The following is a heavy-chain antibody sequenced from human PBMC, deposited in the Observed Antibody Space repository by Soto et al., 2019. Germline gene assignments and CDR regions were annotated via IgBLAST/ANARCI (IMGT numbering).Heavy chain of an antibody. CDR1: VYTFTSYG. CDR3: SRDRLPPTGSYNYFYHGMDV. D-gene: IGHD2-15*01. CDR2: ISAYNGNT. J-gene: IGHJ6*02. V-gene: IGHV1-18*04. Sequence: QVQLMQSGAEVKKPGASVKVSCKASVYTFTSYGISWVRQAPGQGLEWMGWISAYNGNTEYAQKFQGRVTMTTDTSKSPAYMELRSLRFDGTAVESGSRDRLPPTGSYNYFYHGMDVRGQGTTVTVSS.